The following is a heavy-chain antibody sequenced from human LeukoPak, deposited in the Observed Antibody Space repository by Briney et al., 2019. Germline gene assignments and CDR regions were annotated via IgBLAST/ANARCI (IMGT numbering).Heavy chain of an antibody. CDR2: IYSSGST. CDR3: ARGIVGATAPDY. CDR1: GGSLSSYK. Sequence: SETLSLTCTVSGGSLSSYKGSWIRQPAGKGLEWIGRIYSSGSTNYTPSLKSRVTMSVDTSKNQFSLKLSSVTAADTAVYYCARGIVGATAPDYWGQGALVIVSS. J-gene: IGHJ4*02. V-gene: IGHV4-4*07. D-gene: IGHD1-26*01.